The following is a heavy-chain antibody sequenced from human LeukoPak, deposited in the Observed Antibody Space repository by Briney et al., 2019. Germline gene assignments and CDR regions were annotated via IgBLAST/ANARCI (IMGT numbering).Heavy chain of an antibody. V-gene: IGHV3-33*03. D-gene: IGHD6-25*01. CDR3: TKRRTADDHAFDI. Sequence: PGRSLRLSCAASGFTFTNYGMHWVRQAPGKGLEWVAVTWYDGSNKYYADSVKGRFTISRDNSKNTLYLQMNSLRAEDTAVYYCTKRRTADDHAFDIWGQGTMVTVSS. CDR1: GFTFTNYG. J-gene: IGHJ3*02. CDR2: TWYDGSNK.